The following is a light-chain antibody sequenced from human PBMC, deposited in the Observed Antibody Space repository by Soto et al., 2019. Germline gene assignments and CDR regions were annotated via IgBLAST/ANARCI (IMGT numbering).Light chain of an antibody. CDR2: GAS. CDR3: QQYNNWPPN. J-gene: IGKJ5*01. V-gene: IGKV3-15*01. Sequence: EIVMTQSPANLSVSPGERVTLSCRASQSVGSDLAWYQQKPGQAPRLLIHGASTRATGIPARFSGSGSGTEFTLTISSLQSEDVAVYYCQQYNNWPPNFGQGTRLEIK. CDR1: QSVGSD.